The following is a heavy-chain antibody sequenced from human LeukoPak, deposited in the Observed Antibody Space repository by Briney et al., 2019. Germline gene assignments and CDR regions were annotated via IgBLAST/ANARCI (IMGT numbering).Heavy chain of an antibody. Sequence: PPETLSLTCTVSGYSISSGYYWGWIRQPPGKGLEWIGSIYHSGSTYYNPSLKSRVTMSVDTSKNQFSLKLSSVTAADTAVYYCARVSPREYYYDSSGYPDYWGQGTLVTVSS. CDR1: GYSISSGYY. CDR3: ARVSPREYYYDSSGYPDY. D-gene: IGHD3-22*01. CDR2: IYHSGST. J-gene: IGHJ4*02. V-gene: IGHV4-38-2*02.